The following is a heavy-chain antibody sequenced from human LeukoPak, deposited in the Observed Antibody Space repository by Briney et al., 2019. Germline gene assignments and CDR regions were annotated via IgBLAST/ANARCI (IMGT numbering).Heavy chain of an antibody. CDR2: IKEDGSEK. Sequence: GSLRLSCAASGFTFSTYWMSWVRQAPGKGLEWVANIKEDGSEKHYVDSVKGRFTISRDNAKNSLYLQMNSLRAEDTALYYCAREQYGGKDYWGQGTLVTVSS. V-gene: IGHV3-7*05. CDR3: AREQYGGKDY. CDR1: GFTFSTYW. J-gene: IGHJ4*02. D-gene: IGHD4-23*01.